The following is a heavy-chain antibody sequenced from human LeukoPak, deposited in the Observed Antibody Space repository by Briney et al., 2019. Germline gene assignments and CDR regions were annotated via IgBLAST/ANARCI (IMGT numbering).Heavy chain of an antibody. D-gene: IGHD3-22*01. V-gene: IGHV3-30*18. CDR1: GFTFSSYD. Sequence: GRSLRLSCAASGFTFSSYDMHWVRQAPGKGLEWVAVISYDGSNKYYADSVKGRFTISRDNSKNTLYLQMNSLRAEDTAVYYCAKGYYDSSGPPFDYWGQGTLVTVSS. CDR2: ISYDGSNK. CDR3: AKGYYDSSGPPFDY. J-gene: IGHJ4*02.